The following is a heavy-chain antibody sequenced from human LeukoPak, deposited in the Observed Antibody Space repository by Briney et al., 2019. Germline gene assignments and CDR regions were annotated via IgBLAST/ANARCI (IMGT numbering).Heavy chain of an antibody. D-gene: IGHD3-10*01. J-gene: IGHJ4*02. CDR3: ARETAVSGGIVFDY. V-gene: IGHV3-74*01. Sequence: GGSLRLSCAASGFTFSSYWMHWVRQAPGRWLVWISRINSDGSSTSYADSVKGRFTISRDSAKNTLYLQMNSLRAEDTAVYYCARETAVSGGIVFDYWGQGALVTVSS. CDR1: GFTFSSYW. CDR2: INSDGSST.